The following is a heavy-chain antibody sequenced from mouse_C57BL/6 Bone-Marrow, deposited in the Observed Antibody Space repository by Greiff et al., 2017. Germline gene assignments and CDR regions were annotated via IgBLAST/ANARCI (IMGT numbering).Heavy chain of an antibody. CDR1: GFTFSDYG. CDR3: ARSIYYGSSYDYAMDY. Sequence: EVKLMESGGDLVKPGGSLKLSCAASGFTFSDYGMHWVRQAPEKGLEWVAYISSGSSTIYYADTVKGRFTICRDNAKNTLFLQRTSLRSEDTAMYYCARSIYYGSSYDYAMDYWGQGTSVTVS. V-gene: IGHV5-17*01. D-gene: IGHD1-1*01. CDR2: ISSGSSTI. J-gene: IGHJ4*01.